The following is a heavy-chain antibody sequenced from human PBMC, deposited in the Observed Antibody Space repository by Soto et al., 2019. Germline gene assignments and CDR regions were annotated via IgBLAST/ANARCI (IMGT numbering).Heavy chain of an antibody. Sequence: PGGSLRLSCAASGFTFSTYGMGWVRQAPGKGLEFVSAISSSGNATYYADSVKGRFAISRDNSNNALFLQMDSLTAEDTALYYCAEEGGFMQPFDYWGQGTLVTVS. J-gene: IGHJ4*02. CDR2: ISSSGNAT. D-gene: IGHD5-12*01. CDR3: AEEGGFMQPFDY. CDR1: GFTFSTYG. V-gene: IGHV3-23*01.